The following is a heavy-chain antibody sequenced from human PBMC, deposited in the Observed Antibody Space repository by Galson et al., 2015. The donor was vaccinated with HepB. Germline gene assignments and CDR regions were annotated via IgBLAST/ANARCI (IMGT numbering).Heavy chain of an antibody. Sequence: SLRLSCAASGFTVSSNYMSWVRQAPGKGLEWVSVIYSGGSTYYADSVKGRFTISRDNSKNTLYLQMNSLRAEDTAVYYCAIDYYDSSGYHWYFDLWGRGTLVTVSS. J-gene: IGHJ2*01. CDR1: GFTVSSNY. CDR2: IYSGGST. V-gene: IGHV3-66*01. CDR3: AIDYYDSSGYHWYFDL. D-gene: IGHD3-22*01.